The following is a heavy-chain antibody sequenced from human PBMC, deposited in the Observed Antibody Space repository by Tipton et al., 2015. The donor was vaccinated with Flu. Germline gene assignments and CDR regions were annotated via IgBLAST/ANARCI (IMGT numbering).Heavy chain of an antibody. J-gene: IGHJ4*02. D-gene: IGHD4-17*01. CDR3: ARLTVGGDPGRGPDY. V-gene: IGHV4-38-2*01. Sequence: LRLSCAVSGYSISSGYYWGWIRQPPGKGLEWIGSIYHSGYTYYNPSLKSRLTISVDTSKNQFSLNFIYVTAADTALYFCARLTVGGDPGRGPDYWGQGTLVTVSS. CDR2: IYHSGYT. CDR1: GYSISSGYY.